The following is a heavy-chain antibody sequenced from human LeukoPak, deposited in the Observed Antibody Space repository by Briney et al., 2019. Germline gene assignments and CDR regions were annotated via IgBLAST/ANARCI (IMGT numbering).Heavy chain of an antibody. CDR1: GYSISSGYY. J-gene: IGHJ4*02. Sequence: PSETLSLTCAVSGYSISSGYYWGWIRQPPGKGLEWIGIIYHSGSTYYNPSLKSQVTISVDTSKNQFSLKLSSVTAADTAVYYCATQCPGGIVDAYYFDYWGQGTLVTVSS. D-gene: IGHD1-26*01. V-gene: IGHV4-38-2*01. CDR3: ATQCPGGIVDAYYFDY. CDR2: IYHSGST.